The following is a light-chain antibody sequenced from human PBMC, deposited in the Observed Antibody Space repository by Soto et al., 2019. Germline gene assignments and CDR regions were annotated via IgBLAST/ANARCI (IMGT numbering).Light chain of an antibody. Sequence: EIVLKQSPDTLSLSPGERATLSCRACQSVKNNYLARYQQKPGQAPRFLIYDASSRATGIPDRFSGSGSGTEFTLSIIRLEPEDFVVYYFQQYGSTPLTFGGRTKVDIK. CDR1: QSVKNNY. CDR2: DAS. J-gene: IGKJ4*01. V-gene: IGKV3-20*01. CDR3: QQYGSTPLT.